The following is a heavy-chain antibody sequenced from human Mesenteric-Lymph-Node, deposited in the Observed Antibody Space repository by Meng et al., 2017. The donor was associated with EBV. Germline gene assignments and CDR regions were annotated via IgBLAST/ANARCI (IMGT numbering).Heavy chain of an antibody. Sequence: QVHLQPSGPVLVHTSQTLSHASASSGDSFSNTNVAWNWIRQSPSRGLEWLGSTYYRSKWYNEYAQSVKGRITINPDTPKSEFSLQLNSVTPDDTAVYYCSRESWRAFDYWGQGTLVTVSS. CDR3: SRESWRAFDY. V-gene: IGHV6-1*01. CDR2: TYYRSKWYN. J-gene: IGHJ4*02. CDR1: GDSFSNTNVA.